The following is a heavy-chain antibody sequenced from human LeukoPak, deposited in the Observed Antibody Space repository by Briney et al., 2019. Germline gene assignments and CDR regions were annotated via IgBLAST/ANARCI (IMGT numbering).Heavy chain of an antibody. V-gene: IGHV1-8*03. CDR3: ARVAGSIDY. D-gene: IGHD6-19*01. Sequence: ASLKVSCKASGYTFTTYDINWVRQATGQGLEWMGWMNTNSGYAGYAQKFQGRVTITRDTSISTAYMELSSLRSEDTAVYYCARVAGSIDYWGQGTLVTVSS. CDR1: GYTFTTYD. J-gene: IGHJ4*02. CDR2: MNTNSGYA.